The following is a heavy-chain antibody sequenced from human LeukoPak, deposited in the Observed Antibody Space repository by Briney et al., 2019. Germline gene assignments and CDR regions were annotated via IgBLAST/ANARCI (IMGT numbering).Heavy chain of an antibody. Sequence: PSETPSLTCAVYGGSFSGYYWSWIRQPPGKGLKWIGEINHSGSTNYNPSLKSRVTISVDTSKNQFSLKLSSVTAADTAVYYCARVYYDSSPFVYYFDYWSQGTLVTVSS. CDR3: ARVYYDSSPFVYYFDY. D-gene: IGHD3-22*01. J-gene: IGHJ4*02. CDR1: GGSFSGYY. V-gene: IGHV4-34*01. CDR2: INHSGST.